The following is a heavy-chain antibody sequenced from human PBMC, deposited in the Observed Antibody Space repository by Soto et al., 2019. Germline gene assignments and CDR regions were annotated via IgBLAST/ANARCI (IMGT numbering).Heavy chain of an antibody. J-gene: IGHJ4*02. CDR3: ARDQAVDGTRFFDY. Sequence: GGSLRLSCAASGFTFSSYAMHWVRQAPGKGLEWVAVISYDGSNKYYADSVKGRFTISRDNSKNTLYLQMKSLRAEDTAVYYSARDQAVDGTRFFDYWGQGTLVTVSS. V-gene: IGHV3-30-3*01. D-gene: IGHD6-19*01. CDR2: ISYDGSNK. CDR1: GFTFSSYA.